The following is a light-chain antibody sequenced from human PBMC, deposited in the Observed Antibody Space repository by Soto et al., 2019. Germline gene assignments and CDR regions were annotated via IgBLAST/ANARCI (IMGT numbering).Light chain of an antibody. CDR2: DVT. CDR3: SSYASTTLLV. CDR1: SSDVGDFNY. Sequence: QSALTQPASVSGSPGQSITISCTGTSSDVGDFNYVSWYQHHPGKAPKLMIYDVTNRPSGVSDRFSGSKSGNTASLTISGLQAEDEAYYYCSSYASTTLLVFGGGTKVTVL. V-gene: IGLV2-14*03. J-gene: IGLJ2*01.